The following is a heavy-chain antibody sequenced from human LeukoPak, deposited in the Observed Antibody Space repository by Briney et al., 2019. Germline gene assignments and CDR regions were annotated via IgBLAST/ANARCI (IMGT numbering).Heavy chain of an antibody. D-gene: IGHD3-10*01. J-gene: IGHJ4*02. CDR1: GGSISSGDYY. Sequence: SETLSLTCTVSGGSISSGDYYWSWIRQPPGKGLEWIGYIYYSGSTYYNPSLKSRVIISVDTSKNQFSLKLSSVTAADTAVYYCARDLNYYGSGSRLTSWGQGTLVTVSS. CDR3: ARDLNYYGSGSRLTS. V-gene: IGHV4-30-4*01. CDR2: IYYSGST.